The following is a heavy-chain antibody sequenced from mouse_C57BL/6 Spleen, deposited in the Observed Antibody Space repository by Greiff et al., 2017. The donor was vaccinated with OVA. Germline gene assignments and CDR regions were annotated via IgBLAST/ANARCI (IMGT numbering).Heavy chain of an antibody. Sequence: VQLQQPGAELVRPGSSVKLSCKASGYTFTSYWMHWVKQRPIQGLEWIGNIDPSDSETHYNQKFKDKATLTVDKSSSTAYIQLSSLTSEDSAVYYCAREDYGSSYWYFDVWGTGTTVTVSS. CDR2: IDPSDSET. CDR3: AREDYGSSYWYFDV. D-gene: IGHD1-1*01. CDR1: GYTFTSYW. V-gene: IGHV1-52*01. J-gene: IGHJ1*03.